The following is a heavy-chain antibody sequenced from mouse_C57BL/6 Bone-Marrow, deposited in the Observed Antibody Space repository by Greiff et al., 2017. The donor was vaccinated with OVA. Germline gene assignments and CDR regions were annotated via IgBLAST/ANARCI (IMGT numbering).Heavy chain of an antibody. Sequence: VQLQQSGAELVKPGASVKLSCTASGFNIKDYYMHWVKQRTEQGLEWIGRIDPEDGETKYAPKFLGKATITADTSSNTAYLQLSSLTSENTAVYYCARLGSYVIDYAMDYWGQGTSVTVSS. V-gene: IGHV14-2*01. D-gene: IGHD1-1*02. J-gene: IGHJ4*01. CDR1: GFNIKDYY. CDR2: IDPEDGET. CDR3: ARLGSYVIDYAMDY.